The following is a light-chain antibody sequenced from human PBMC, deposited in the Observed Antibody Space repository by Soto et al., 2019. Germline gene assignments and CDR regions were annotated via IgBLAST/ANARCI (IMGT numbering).Light chain of an antibody. J-gene: IGKJ1*01. V-gene: IGKV3-20*01. CDR3: QQYASSPRT. Sequence: EIMFTQAPGTLSLSPGDKATLSCRASQSVSGSYLAWYQQKPGQAPRLLIYDASSRATGIPDRFSGSGSGTDFTLTISRLEPEDFAVYYCQQYASSPRTFGQGTKVDI. CDR2: DAS. CDR1: QSVSGSY.